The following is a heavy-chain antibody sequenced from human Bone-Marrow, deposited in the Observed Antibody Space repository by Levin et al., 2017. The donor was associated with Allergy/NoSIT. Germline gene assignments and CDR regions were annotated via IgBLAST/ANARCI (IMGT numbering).Heavy chain of an antibody. D-gene: IGHD6-19*01. CDR1: EFTFNIHA. CDR2: ISTASSHI. Sequence: GASVKVSCVASEFTFNIHAMNWVRQAPGKGLEWVSYISTASSHIYYADSVKGRFTVSRDNAKNSLYLQMNSLRVEDTAVYYCVRERSGWYDYWGQGTLVTVSS. V-gene: IGHV3-21*01. J-gene: IGHJ4*02. CDR3: VRERSGWYDY.